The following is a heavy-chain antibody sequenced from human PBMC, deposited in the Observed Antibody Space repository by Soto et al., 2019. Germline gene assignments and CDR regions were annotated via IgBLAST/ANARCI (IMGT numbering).Heavy chain of an antibody. CDR3: ARERSYGLDY. D-gene: IGHD5-18*01. Sequence: ASVKVSCKASGDTFSFYSINWVRQAPGLGLEWMGRINPILSMSNYAQRFQGRVTMTADKSTSTAYMELSSLRSEDTAVYYCARERSYGLDYWGQGTLVTVSS. CDR2: INPILSMS. CDR1: GDTFSFYS. V-gene: IGHV1-69*04. J-gene: IGHJ4*02.